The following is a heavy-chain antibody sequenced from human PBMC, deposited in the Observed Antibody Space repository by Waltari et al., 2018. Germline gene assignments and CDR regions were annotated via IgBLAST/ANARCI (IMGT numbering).Heavy chain of an antibody. V-gene: IGHV4-39*07. Sequence: QLQLLESGPGLVKPSETLSLSCSVSGDSVIKSNYPWGWIRQPPGKGLEWIGNIYYSGRSSYNPSLKSRVIISVDTSKNQFSVRLTSVTAADTALFYCARLSPPMWVRGVKGGYYFDYWGPGTLVTVSS. J-gene: IGHJ4*02. CDR2: IYYSGRS. D-gene: IGHD3-10*01. CDR1: GDSVIKSNYP. CDR3: ARLSPPMWVRGVKGGYYFDY.